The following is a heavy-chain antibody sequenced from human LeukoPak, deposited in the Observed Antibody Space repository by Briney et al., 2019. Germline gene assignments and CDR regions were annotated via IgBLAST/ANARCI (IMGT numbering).Heavy chain of an antibody. J-gene: IGHJ4*02. D-gene: IGHD3-22*01. V-gene: IGHV3-74*01. CDR2: INSDGSST. CDR3: ARTYYYDSSGYHDY. CDR1: VFTFSSYW. Sequence: PGGSLRLSCAASVFTFSSYWMHRVRQAPGEGLVWVSRINSDGSSTSYADSVKGRFTISRDNAKNTLYLQMNSLRAEDTAVYYCARTYYYDSSGYHDYWGQGTLVTVSS.